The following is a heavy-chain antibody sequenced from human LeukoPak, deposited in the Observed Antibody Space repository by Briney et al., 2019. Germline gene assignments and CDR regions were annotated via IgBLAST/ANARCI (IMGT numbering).Heavy chain of an antibody. J-gene: IGHJ3*02. Sequence: GRSLRLSCAASGFTFSSYGMHWVRQAPGKGLEWVAVISYDGSNKYYADSVKGRFTISRDNSKNTLYLQMNSLRAEDTAVYYCARKYCSSTSCPGAFDIWGQGTMVTVSS. CDR3: ARKYCSSTSCPGAFDI. CDR1: GFTFSSYG. D-gene: IGHD2-2*01. CDR2: ISYDGSNK. V-gene: IGHV3-30*03.